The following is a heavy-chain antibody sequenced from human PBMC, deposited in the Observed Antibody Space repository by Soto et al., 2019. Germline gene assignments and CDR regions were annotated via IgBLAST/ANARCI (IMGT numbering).Heavy chain of an antibody. V-gene: IGHV4-59*01. CDR2: IYYTGST. D-gene: IGHD2-21*01. CDR3: ARDLISIPGDV. J-gene: IGHJ6*04. Sequence: QVQLQESGPGLVKPSETLSLTCTVSGGSISSYYWSWIRQPPGKGLEWIGYIYYTGSTNYNPSLESRVTISLDTSKNQFSLSLRSVTAADTAVYYCARDLISIPGDVWGKGTTVTVSS. CDR1: GGSISSYY.